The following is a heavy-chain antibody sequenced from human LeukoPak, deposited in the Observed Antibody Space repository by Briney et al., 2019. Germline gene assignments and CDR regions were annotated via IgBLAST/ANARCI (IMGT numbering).Heavy chain of an antibody. V-gene: IGHV1-46*01. D-gene: IGHD1-20*01. CDR1: GYTFTSYY. Sequence: ASVKVSCKASGYTFTSYYMHWVRQAPGQGLEWMGIINPSGGSTSYAQKFQGRVTMTRDTSTSTVYMELSSLRSEDTAVYYCARERVTGTTKPRDAFDIWGQGTMVAVSS. J-gene: IGHJ3*02. CDR2: INPSGGST. CDR3: ARERVTGTTKPRDAFDI.